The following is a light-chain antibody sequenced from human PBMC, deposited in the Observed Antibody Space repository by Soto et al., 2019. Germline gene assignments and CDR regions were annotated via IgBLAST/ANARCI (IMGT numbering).Light chain of an antibody. CDR2: GAS. CDR3: QQYNNWPSGT. Sequence: EIVMTQSPATLSVSPGERATLSCRASQSVSSNLAWYQQKPGQAPRLLIYGASTRATGIPARFSGSGSGTEVTLPISSLQSEDFAVYYCQQYNNWPSGTFGQGTRLEIK. CDR1: QSVSSN. J-gene: IGKJ5*01. V-gene: IGKV3-15*01.